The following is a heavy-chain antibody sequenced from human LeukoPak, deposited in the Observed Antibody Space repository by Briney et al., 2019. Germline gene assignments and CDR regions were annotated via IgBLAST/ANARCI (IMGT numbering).Heavy chain of an antibody. D-gene: IGHD2-2*01. Sequence: SVKVSCKASGGSFSSYVISWVRQAPGQGLEWMGRIIPILGIANYAQKFQGRVTITADKSTSTAYMELSSLRSEDTAVYYCARGVVPAAMIIYYYGMDVWGQGTTVTVSS. CDR1: GGSFSSYV. CDR2: IIPILGIA. V-gene: IGHV1-69*04. CDR3: ARGVVPAAMIIYYYGMDV. J-gene: IGHJ6*02.